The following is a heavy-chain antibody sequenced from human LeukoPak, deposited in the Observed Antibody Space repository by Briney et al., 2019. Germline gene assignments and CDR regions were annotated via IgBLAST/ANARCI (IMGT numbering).Heavy chain of an antibody. J-gene: IGHJ4*02. CDR2: VYNSGGT. CDR3: ARASVLLSADY. Sequence: SETPSLTCTVSGGFITSSFYWSWIRQSPGKGLEWIGYVYNSGGTKYNPSLKSRLTISVDTSKNQSSLNLSSVTAADTAVYYCARASVLLSADYWGQGTLVTVSS. CDR1: GGFITSSFY. D-gene: IGHD3-16*01. V-gene: IGHV4-59*01.